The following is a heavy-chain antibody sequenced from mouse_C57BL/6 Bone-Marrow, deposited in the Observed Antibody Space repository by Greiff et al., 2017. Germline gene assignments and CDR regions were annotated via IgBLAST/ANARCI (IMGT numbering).Heavy chain of an antibody. CDR2: ISSGGNYT. D-gene: IGHD1-1*01. CDR3: VRDCLRYYFGD. J-gene: IGHJ2*01. CDR1: GFTFSSYG. V-gene: IGHV5-6*01. Sequence: EVQGVESGGDLVKPGGSLKLSCAASGFTFSSYGMSWVRQTPDKRLEWVATISSGGNYTYSPDSVKGRFTIARDNTKNTLYLQMSSLKSEDTAKYYCVRDCLRYYFGDWGKGTTLTVAS.